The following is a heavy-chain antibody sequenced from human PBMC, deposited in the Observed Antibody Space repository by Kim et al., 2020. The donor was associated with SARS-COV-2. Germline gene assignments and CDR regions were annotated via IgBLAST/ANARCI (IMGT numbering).Heavy chain of an antibody. D-gene: IGHD5-12*01. CDR1: GYTFTNYH. J-gene: IGHJ3*02. CDR2: INPIGGHT. CDR3: ARDSGTWALDI. Sequence: ASVKVSCKASGYTFTNYHMHWVRQAPGQGLEWMAIINPIGGHTRYAQKFQGRVTMTWDTSTSTFYMELSSLRSEDTALYSCARDSGTWALDIWGQGTMVTVSS. V-gene: IGHV1-46*01.